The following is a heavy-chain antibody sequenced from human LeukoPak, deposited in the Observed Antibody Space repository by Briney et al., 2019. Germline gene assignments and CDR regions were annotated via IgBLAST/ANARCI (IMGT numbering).Heavy chain of an antibody. CDR3: ARGDYVYGGTDY. Sequence: ASVKVSCKASGYTFINYDINWVRQATGQGLEWVGYMNPNSGNTGYAQKFQGRVTMTRDTSISTTYMELSSLRSEDTAVYYCARGDYVYGGTDYWGQGTLVTVSS. J-gene: IGHJ4*02. V-gene: IGHV1-8*01. CDR1: GYTFINYD. CDR2: MNPNSGNT. D-gene: IGHD4-17*01.